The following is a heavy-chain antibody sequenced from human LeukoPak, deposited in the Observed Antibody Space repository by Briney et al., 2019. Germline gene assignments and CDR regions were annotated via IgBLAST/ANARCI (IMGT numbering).Heavy chain of an antibody. D-gene: IGHD3-10*01. CDR3: ARAAPGGGLDY. CDR1: GFTFDDYA. Sequence: GGSLRLSCAASGFTFDDYAMHWVRQAPGKGLEWVSVIYSGGSTYYADSVKGRFTISRDNSKNTLYLQMNSLRAEDTAVYYCARAAPGGGLDYWGQGTLVTVSS. J-gene: IGHJ4*02. V-gene: IGHV3-53*01. CDR2: IYSGGST.